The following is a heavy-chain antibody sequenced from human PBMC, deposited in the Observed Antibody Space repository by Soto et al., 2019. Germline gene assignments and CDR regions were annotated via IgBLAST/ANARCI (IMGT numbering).Heavy chain of an antibody. Sequence: SETLSLTCSVSGVSVSSDIYYWSWIRHHPGKGLEWIGYIYYSGNTYYNPSLGGRVTISLDASKNHFSLRLRSVTPADTAVYYCARYPVVVVPAANYGLDVWGQGTTVTVSS. CDR3: ARYPVVVVPAANYGLDV. V-gene: IGHV4-31*03. CDR1: GVSVSSDIYY. CDR2: IYYSGNT. J-gene: IGHJ6*02. D-gene: IGHD2-2*01.